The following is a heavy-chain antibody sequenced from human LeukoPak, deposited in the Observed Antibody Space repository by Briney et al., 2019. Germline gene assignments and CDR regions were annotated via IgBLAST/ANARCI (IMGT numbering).Heavy chain of an antibody. Sequence: ASVKVSCKASGYTFTSYYMHWVRQAPGKGLEWMGGFDPEDGETIYAQKFQGRVTMTEDTSTDTAYMELSSLRSEDTAVYYCATGYSYGSGSYAFDIWGQGTMVTVSS. D-gene: IGHD3-10*01. CDR1: GYTFTSYY. CDR3: ATGYSYGSGSYAFDI. V-gene: IGHV1-24*01. CDR2: FDPEDGET. J-gene: IGHJ3*02.